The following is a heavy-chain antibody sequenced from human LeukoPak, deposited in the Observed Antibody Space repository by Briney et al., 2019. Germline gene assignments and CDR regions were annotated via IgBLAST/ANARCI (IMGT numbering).Heavy chain of an antibody. Sequence: ASVKVSCKASGYTFTSYGISWLRQAPGQGLEWMGWISAYNGNTNYAQKLQGRVTMTTDTSTSTAYMELRSLRADDTAVYYCARDTSVLEWLLYGAFDIWGQGTMVTVSS. D-gene: IGHD3-3*01. V-gene: IGHV1-18*01. J-gene: IGHJ3*02. CDR2: ISAYNGNT. CDR3: ARDTSVLEWLLYGAFDI. CDR1: GYTFTSYG.